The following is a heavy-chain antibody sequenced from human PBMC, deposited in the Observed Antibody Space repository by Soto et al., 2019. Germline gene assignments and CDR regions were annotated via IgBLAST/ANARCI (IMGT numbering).Heavy chain of an antibody. CDR1: GGSFSGYY. CDR3: ARGRDCSSTSCYGLNGYYYYYMDV. J-gene: IGHJ6*03. Sequence: PSETLSLTCAVYGGSFSGYYWSWIRQPPGKGLEWIGEINHSGSTNYNPSLKSRVTISVDTSKNQFSLKLSSVTAADTAVYYCARGRDCSSTSCYGLNGYYYYYMDVWGKGTTVTVSS. D-gene: IGHD2-2*01. CDR2: INHSGST. V-gene: IGHV4-34*01.